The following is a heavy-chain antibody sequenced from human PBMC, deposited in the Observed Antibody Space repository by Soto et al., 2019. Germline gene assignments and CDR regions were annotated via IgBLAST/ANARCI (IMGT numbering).Heavy chain of an antibody. D-gene: IGHD2-2*01. V-gene: IGHV4-34*01. CDR3: ARGVYCSSTTCYWGMDV. CDR1: GGSPMGYY. J-gene: IGHJ6*02. CDR2: INHSGST. Sequence: WETRSVACSGCGGSPMGYYRIWFRQPQGKGLEWIGEINHSGSTNYNPSLKSRVTISVDTSKNQFSLKLSSVTAADTAVYYCARGVYCSSTTCYWGMDVWGQGTTVT.